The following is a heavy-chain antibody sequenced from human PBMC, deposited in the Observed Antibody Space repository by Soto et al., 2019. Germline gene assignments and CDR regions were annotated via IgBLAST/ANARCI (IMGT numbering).Heavy chain of an antibody. Sequence: QVQLQESGPGLVKPSQTLSLTCSVSGGSISSGGYYWSWIRQYPGKGLEWIGYIYYSGSTYYNPSLKSRVIISVDTSKNQFSLKLSSVTAADTAVYYCARWGDYFGLDVWGQGTTVTVSS. CDR2: IYYSGST. V-gene: IGHV4-31*03. D-gene: IGHD3-16*01. CDR1: GGSISSGGYY. CDR3: ARWGDYFGLDV. J-gene: IGHJ6*02.